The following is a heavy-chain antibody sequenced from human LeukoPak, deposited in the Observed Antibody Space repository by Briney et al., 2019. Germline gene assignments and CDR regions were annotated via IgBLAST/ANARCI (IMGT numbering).Heavy chain of an antibody. J-gene: IGHJ3*02. CDR2: LSAYNGNT. D-gene: IGHD2-2*01. V-gene: IGHV1-18*01. CDR1: GYTFTSYG. CDR3: AREGGDCSSTSCYEAHDAFDI. Sequence: ASVKVSCKASGYTFTSYGISWVRQAPGQGLEWMGWLSAYNGNTNYAQKPQGRVTMTTDTSTSTAYMELRSLRSDDTAVYYCAREGGDCSSTSCYEAHDAFDIWGQGTMVTVSS.